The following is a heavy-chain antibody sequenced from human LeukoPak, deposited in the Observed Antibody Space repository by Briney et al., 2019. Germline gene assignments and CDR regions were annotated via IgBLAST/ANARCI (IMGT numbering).Heavy chain of an antibody. CDR3: PRGITMVRGDPASFDP. CDR2: IIPIFGTA. CDR1: GGTFSSYA. D-gene: IGHD3-10*01. V-gene: IGHV1-69*01. J-gene: IGHJ5*02. Sequence: SVKVSCKASGGTFSSYASSWVRQAPGQGLKWMGGIIPIFGTADYAQKFQGRVTITADESTSTAYMELSSLRSEYTAVYYCPRGITMVRGDPASFDPWGQGTLVTVSS.